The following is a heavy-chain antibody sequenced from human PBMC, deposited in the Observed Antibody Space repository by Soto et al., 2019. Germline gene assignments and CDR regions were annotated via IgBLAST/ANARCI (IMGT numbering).Heavy chain of an antibody. CDR1: GGTFSSYA. Sequence: QVQLVQSGAEVKKPGSSVKVSCKASGGTFSSYAISWVRQAPGQGLEWMGGIIPIFGTANYAQKFQGRVTITADESTSTAYMELSSLRSEDTAVYYCARDEVYCSGGSCYQGYWGQGTLVTVSS. J-gene: IGHJ4*02. V-gene: IGHV1-69*01. D-gene: IGHD2-15*01. CDR2: IIPIFGTA. CDR3: ARDEVYCSGGSCYQGY.